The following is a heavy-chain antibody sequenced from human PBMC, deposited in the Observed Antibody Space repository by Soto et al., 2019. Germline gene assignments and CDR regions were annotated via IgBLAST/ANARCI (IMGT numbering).Heavy chain of an antibody. CDR2: FDPEDGET. J-gene: IGHJ5*02. D-gene: IGHD6-6*01. V-gene: IGHV1-24*01. Sequence: ASVKVSCKVSGYTFTELSMHWVRQAPGKGLEWMGGFDPEDGETIYAQKFQGRVTMTEDTSTDTAYMEPSSLRSEDTAVYYCATDRQLVLSGWFDPWGQGTLVTVSS. CDR3: ATDRQLVLSGWFDP. CDR1: GYTFTELS.